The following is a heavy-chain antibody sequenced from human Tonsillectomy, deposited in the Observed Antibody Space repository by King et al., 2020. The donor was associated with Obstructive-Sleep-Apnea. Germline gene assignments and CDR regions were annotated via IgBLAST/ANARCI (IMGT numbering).Heavy chain of an antibody. J-gene: IGHJ4*02. CDR2: ISSSSRTI. V-gene: IGHV3-48*04. D-gene: IGHD6-19*01. Sequence: VQLVESGGGLVQPGGSLRLSCAASGFTFSSYNMNWVRQAPGKGPEWVSYISSSSRTIYYADSVKGRFTISRDNAKNSLYLQMNSLRAEDTAIYYCAGQGWDFWGQGTLVTVSS. CDR3: AGQGWDF. CDR1: GFTFSSYN.